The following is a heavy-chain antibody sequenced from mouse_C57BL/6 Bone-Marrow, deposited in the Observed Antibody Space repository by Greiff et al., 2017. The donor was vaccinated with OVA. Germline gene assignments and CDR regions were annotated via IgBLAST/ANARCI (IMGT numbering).Heavy chain of an antibody. CDR2: INPGSGGT. D-gene: IGHD2-5*01. CDR3: AREYSKDYAMDD. CDR1: GYAFTNYL. Sequence: QVQLQQSGAELVRPGTSVKVSCKASGYAFTNYLIEWVKQRPGQGLEWIGVINPGSGGTNYNEKFKGKAKLTADKSSSTAYMQRSSLTSEDSAVYVCAREYSKDYAMDDWGQGTSVTVSS. V-gene: IGHV1-54*01. J-gene: IGHJ4*01.